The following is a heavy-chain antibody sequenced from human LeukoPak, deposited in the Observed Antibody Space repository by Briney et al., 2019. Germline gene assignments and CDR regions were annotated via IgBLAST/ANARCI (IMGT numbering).Heavy chain of an antibody. V-gene: IGHV3-23*01. CDR1: GFTFTSYW. CDR2: ISGSGGST. CDR3: AKHRLESGGYHSTD. J-gene: IGHJ4*02. Sequence: GGSLRLSCVGSGFTFTSYWMTWVRQAPGKGLEWVSAISGSGGSTYYADSVKGRFTISRDNSKNTLYLQMNSLRAEDTAVYYCAKHRLESGGYHSTDWGQGTLVTVSS. D-gene: IGHD3-22*01.